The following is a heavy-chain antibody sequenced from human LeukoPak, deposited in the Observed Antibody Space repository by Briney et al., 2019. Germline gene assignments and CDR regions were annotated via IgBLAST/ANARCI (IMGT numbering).Heavy chain of an antibody. D-gene: IGHD2-21*02. V-gene: IGHV3-30-3*01. CDR1: GFTFSSYA. J-gene: IGHJ4*02. CDR2: ISYDGSNK. Sequence: GRSLRLSCAASGFTFSSYAMHWVRQAPGKGLEWVAVISYDGSNKYYADSVKGRFTISRDNSKNTLYLQMNSLRAEDAAVYYCAREGAYCGGDCYFDYWGQGTLVTVSS. CDR3: AREGAYCGGDCYFDY.